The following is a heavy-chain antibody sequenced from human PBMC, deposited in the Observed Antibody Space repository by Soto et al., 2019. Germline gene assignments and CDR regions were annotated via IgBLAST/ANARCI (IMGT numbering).Heavy chain of an antibody. CDR3: ARGRGFDY. CDR2: INHSGST. CDR1: GGSFSGYY. J-gene: IGHJ4*02. Sequence: SETLSLTCAVYGGSFSGYYWSWIRQPPGKGLEWIGEINHSGSTNYNPSLKSRVTISVDTSKNQFSLKLSSVTAADTAGYYCARGRGFDYWGQGTLVTVSS. V-gene: IGHV4-34*01. D-gene: IGHD3-10*01.